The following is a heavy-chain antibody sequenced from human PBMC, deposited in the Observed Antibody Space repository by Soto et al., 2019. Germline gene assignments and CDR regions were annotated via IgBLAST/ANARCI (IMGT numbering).Heavy chain of an antibody. CDR2: MNPNSGNT. CDR3: ARVHTVTAYFDV. D-gene: IGHD4-17*01. V-gene: IGHV1-8*01. CDR1: GYTFTSYD. J-gene: IGHJ2*01. Sequence: QVQLVQSGAEVKKPGASLKVSCKASGYTFTSYDINWVRQATGQGLEWMGWMNPNSGNTGTAQRFKGRLTMTRNTSINTAYMELTSLTSEDAAVYFCARVHTVTAYFDVWGRGTLVTVSS.